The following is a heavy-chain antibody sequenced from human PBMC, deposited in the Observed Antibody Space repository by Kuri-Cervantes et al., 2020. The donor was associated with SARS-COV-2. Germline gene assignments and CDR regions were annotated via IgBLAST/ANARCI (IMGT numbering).Heavy chain of an antibody. CDR3: ARDLRWAAAGKATSADY. D-gene: IGHD6-13*01. CDR1: GYTFTGYY. V-gene: IGHV1-2*02. Sequence: GGSLRLSCKASGYTFTGYYMHWVRQAPGQGLEWMGWINPNSGGTNYAQKFQGRVTMTRDTSISTAYMELSRLRSDDTAVYYCARDLRWAAAGKATSADYWGQGTLVTVSS. CDR2: INPNSGGT. J-gene: IGHJ4*02.